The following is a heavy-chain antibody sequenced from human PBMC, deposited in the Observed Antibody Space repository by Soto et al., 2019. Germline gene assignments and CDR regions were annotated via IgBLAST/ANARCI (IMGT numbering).Heavy chain of an antibody. D-gene: IGHD6-13*01. Sequence: PGGSLRLSCAASGFTFSSYAMSWVRQAPGKGLGWVSAISGSGGSTYYADSVKGRFTISRDNSKNTLYLQMNSLRAEDTAVYYCAKNKQQLVRRGGVVDYWGQGTLVTVSS. CDR1: GFTFSSYA. V-gene: IGHV3-23*01. CDR3: AKNKQQLVRRGGVVDY. CDR2: ISGSGGST. J-gene: IGHJ4*02.